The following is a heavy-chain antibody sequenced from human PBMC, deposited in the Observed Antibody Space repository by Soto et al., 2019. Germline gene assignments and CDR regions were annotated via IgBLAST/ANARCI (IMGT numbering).Heavy chain of an antibody. CDR1: GFSLSTSGVG. CDR2: IYWDDEK. V-gene: IGHV2-5*02. Sequence: QITLKESGPTLVKPTQTLTLTCTFSGFSLSTSGVGVGWIRQAPGKALEWLALIYWDDEKRYSPSLKSRLTITKDTSKNRVVLRMTNMDPVDTATYYGAQSPPGNSWMGGFDYWGQGTLVTVSS. J-gene: IGHJ4*02. D-gene: IGHD6-13*01. CDR3: AQSPPGNSWMGGFDY.